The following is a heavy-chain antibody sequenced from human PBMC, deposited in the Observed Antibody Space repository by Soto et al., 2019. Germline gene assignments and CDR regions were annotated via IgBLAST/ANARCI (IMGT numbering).Heavy chain of an antibody. J-gene: IGHJ6*02. CDR1: GFTFSSSG. V-gene: IGHV3-23*01. CDR3: AKGLYGMDV. CDR2: ISGSGSGGRT. Sequence: GGSLRLSCAASGFTFSSSGMTWVRQAPGKGLAWVSGISGSGSGGRTYYADSVKGRFSIFRDNSKSTLYLQMNNLRADDTAVYYCAKGLYGMDVWGQGTTVTVSS.